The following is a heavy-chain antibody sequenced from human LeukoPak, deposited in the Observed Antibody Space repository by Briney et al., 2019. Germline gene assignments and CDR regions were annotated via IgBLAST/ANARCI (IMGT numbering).Heavy chain of an antibody. CDR1: GFTVSSNY. Sequence: GSLRLSCAASGFTVSSNYMSWVRQAPGKGLEWVSVIYSGGSTYYADSVKGRFTISRDNSKNTLYLQMNSLRAEDTAVYYCARMYDYVWGSYRSNWFDPWGQGTLVTVSS. D-gene: IGHD3-16*02. CDR2: IYSGGST. CDR3: ARMYDYVWGSYRSNWFDP. J-gene: IGHJ5*02. V-gene: IGHV3-53*01.